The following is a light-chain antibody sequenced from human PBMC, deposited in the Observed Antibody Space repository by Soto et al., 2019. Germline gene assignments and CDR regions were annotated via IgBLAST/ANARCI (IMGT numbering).Light chain of an antibody. CDR2: TTS. V-gene: IGKV1-39*01. Sequence: DIQLTQSPSSLSASVGDRVSISCRASQSISRYLNWYQWRPGKAPTLLIYTTSSVQSGVPSRFSGSGSGTDFTVTISSLQPEDFATYYCQQSSNTPYTFGRGTKLEI. J-gene: IGKJ2*01. CDR3: QQSSNTPYT. CDR1: QSISRY.